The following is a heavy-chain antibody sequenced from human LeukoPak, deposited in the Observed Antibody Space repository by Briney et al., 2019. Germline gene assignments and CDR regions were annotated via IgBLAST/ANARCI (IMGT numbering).Heavy chain of an antibody. V-gene: IGHV3-23*01. CDR3: VRMSGTYRFDN. CDR2: ISGSATGT. D-gene: IGHD1-26*01. J-gene: IGHJ4*02. Sequence: GGSLRLSCAASGFTFSTSSTGWVRQPPGKGLQWVSAISGSATGTYYADSVKGRFTTSRDNSKNTLYLQMNTLRAEDTAVSYCVRMSGTYRFDNWGQGALVTVSS. CDR1: GFTFSTSS.